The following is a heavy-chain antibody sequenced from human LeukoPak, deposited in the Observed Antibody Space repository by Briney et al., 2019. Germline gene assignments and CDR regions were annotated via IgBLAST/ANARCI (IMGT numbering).Heavy chain of an antibody. CDR2: ISTYNGNT. J-gene: IGHJ4*02. CDR1: GYTFSNFG. D-gene: IGHD4-11*01. V-gene: IGHV1-18*01. CDR3: ARDPTTQTFDY. Sequence: ASVKVSCKTSGYTFSNFGISWVRQAPGQGLEWMGWISTYNGNTNYTQKLQGRVTMTTDTSTTTAYMELRSLTSDDTAVYYCARDPTTQTFDYWGQGTLVTVSS.